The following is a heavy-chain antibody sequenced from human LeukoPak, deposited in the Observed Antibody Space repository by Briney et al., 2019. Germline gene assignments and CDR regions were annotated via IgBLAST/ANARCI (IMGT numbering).Heavy chain of an antibody. CDR1: GFTFSSYS. J-gene: IGHJ4*02. CDR3: ARDIGWAHAAGRYYFDY. Sequence: GGSLRLSCAASGFTFSSYSMSWVRQAPGKGLEWVSSISSSSSYIYYADSVKGRFTISRDNAKNSLYLQMNSLRAEDTAVYYCARDIGWAHAAGRYYFDYWGQGTLVTVSS. CDR2: ISSSSSYI. V-gene: IGHV3-21*01. D-gene: IGHD1-26*01.